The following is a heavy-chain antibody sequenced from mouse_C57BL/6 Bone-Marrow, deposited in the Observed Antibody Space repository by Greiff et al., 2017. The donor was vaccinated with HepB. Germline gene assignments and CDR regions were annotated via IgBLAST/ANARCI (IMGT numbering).Heavy chain of an antibody. CDR1: GYTFTDYN. CDR3: ARLTYYGSSSFAMDY. Sequence: EVQLQQSGPELVKPGASVKIPCKASGYTFTDYNMDWVKQSHGKSLEWIGDINPNNGGTIYNQKFKGKATLTVDKSSSTAYMELRSLTSEDTAVYYCARLTYYGSSSFAMDYWGQGTSVTVSS. CDR2: INPNNGGT. V-gene: IGHV1-18*01. J-gene: IGHJ4*01. D-gene: IGHD1-1*01.